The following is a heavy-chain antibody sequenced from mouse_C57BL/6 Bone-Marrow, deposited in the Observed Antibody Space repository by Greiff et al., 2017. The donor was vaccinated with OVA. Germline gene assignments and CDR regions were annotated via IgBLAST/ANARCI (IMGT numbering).Heavy chain of an antibody. D-gene: IGHD2-13*01. J-gene: IGHJ1*03. CDR2: IHPNSGST. Sequence: QVQLQQPGAELVKPGASVKLSCKASGYTFTSYWMHWVKQRPGQGLEWIGMIHPNSGSTNYNEKFKSKATLTVDKSSSTAYMQLSSLTSEDSAVYYCASADGDYWYFEVWGTGTTVTVSS. V-gene: IGHV1-64*01. CDR3: ASADGDYWYFEV. CDR1: GYTFTSYW.